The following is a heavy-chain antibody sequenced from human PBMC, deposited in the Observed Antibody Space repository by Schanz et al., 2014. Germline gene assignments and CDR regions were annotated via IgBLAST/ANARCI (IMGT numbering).Heavy chain of an antibody. D-gene: IGHD3-10*01. J-gene: IGHJ4*02. CDR2: ISGSGGST. CDR1: GFTFSTHA. Sequence: EVQLVQSGGGLVQPGGSLRLSCAASGFTFSTHAMSWVRQAPGKGLEWVSAISGSGGSTYYADSVKGRFTISRDNSKNTVYLQMSSLRAEDTAVYYCARIGGSVFDYWAQGTLVTVSS. CDR3: ARIGGSVFDY. V-gene: IGHV3-23*04.